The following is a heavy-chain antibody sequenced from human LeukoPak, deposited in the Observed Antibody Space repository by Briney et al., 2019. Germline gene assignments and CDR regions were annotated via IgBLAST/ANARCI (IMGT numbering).Heavy chain of an antibody. J-gene: IGHJ4*02. V-gene: IGHV3-23*01. CDR3: GKEFSSGWFF. Sequence: GGSLRLSCAPSGFTFSSHAMIWVRQAPGKGLEYVSSIDSSGDTAFYADSVKGRFTISRDNSKNTLYLQMSSLRAEDTASYYCGKEFSSGWFFWGQGTLVTVSS. CDR1: GFTFSSHA. D-gene: IGHD6-13*01. CDR2: IDSSGDTA.